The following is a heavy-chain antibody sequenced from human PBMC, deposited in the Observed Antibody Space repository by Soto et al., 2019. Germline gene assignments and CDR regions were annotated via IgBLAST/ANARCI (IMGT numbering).Heavy chain of an antibody. Sequence: SETLSLTCTVSSGSISSTIYSWDWIRQPPGKGLEWIGFIFYIGSIFYNPSLKCRFLISLDTSKNLFSLNLISVTAADTSFFYCARQLWFGELFPRWFDPWGQGTLVTVSS. D-gene: IGHD3-10*01. V-gene: IGHV4-39*01. CDR2: IFYIGSI. CDR3: ARQLWFGELFPRWFDP. CDR1: SGSISSTIYS. J-gene: IGHJ5*02.